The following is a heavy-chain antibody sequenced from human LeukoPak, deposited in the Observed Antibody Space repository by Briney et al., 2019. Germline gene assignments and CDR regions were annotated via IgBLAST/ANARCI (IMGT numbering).Heavy chain of an antibody. Sequence: ASVKVSCKASGGTFTNDGISWVRQAPGQGLERMAEIIPIFGTTNYAQQFQGRVTITADKSTSTAYMDLSSLRSEDTAVYYCARRYCTNGVCYHDRGAFDIWGQGTMVTVSS. J-gene: IGHJ3*02. CDR1: GGTFTNDG. CDR2: IIPIFGTT. V-gene: IGHV1-69*06. CDR3: ARRYCTNGVCYHDRGAFDI. D-gene: IGHD2-8*01.